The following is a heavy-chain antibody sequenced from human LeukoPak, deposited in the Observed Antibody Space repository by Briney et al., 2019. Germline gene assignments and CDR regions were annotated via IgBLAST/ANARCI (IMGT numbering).Heavy chain of an antibody. Sequence: SETLSLTCTVSGGSISSYYWSWIRQPPGKGLEWIGYIYYSGSTNYNPSLKSRVTISVDTSKNQFSLKPSSVTAADTAVYYCASTPDYYYDSSGYFQYWGQGTLVTVSS. J-gene: IGHJ4*02. CDR2: IYYSGST. CDR3: ASTPDYYYDSSGYFQY. CDR1: GGSISSYY. V-gene: IGHV4-59*01. D-gene: IGHD3-22*01.